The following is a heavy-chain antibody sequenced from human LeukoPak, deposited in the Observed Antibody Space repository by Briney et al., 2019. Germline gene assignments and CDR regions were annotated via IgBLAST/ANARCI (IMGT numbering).Heavy chain of an antibody. CDR2: IKQDGSEK. Sequence: GGTLRLSCAASGFTFSSYWMSWVRQAPGKGLEWVANIKQDGSEKYYVDSVKGRFTISRDNAKNSLYLQMNSLRAEDTAVYYCARVRDGYIMGFDYWGQGTLVTVSS. CDR1: GFTFSSYW. J-gene: IGHJ4*02. CDR3: ARVRDGYIMGFDY. D-gene: IGHD5-24*01. V-gene: IGHV3-7*01.